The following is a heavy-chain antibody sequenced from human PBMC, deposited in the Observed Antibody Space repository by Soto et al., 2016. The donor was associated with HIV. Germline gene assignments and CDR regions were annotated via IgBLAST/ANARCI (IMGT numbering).Heavy chain of an antibody. CDR3: AKFGYCSSTSCYYRYDY. V-gene: IGHV3-23*01. Sequence: EVQLLESGGGLVQPGGSLRLSCAASGFTFSSYAMSWVRQAPGKGLEWVSAISGSGGSTYYADSVKGRFTISRDNSKNTLYLQMNSLRAEDTAVYYCAKFGYCSSTSCYYRYDYWGQGTLVTVSS. D-gene: IGHD2-2*01. CDR2: ISGSGGST. CDR1: GFTFSSYA. J-gene: IGHJ4*02.